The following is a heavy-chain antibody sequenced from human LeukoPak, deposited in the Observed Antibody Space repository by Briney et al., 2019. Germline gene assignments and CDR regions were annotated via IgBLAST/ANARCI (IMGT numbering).Heavy chain of an antibody. Sequence: PSETLSLTCAVSGGSISSSTDWWSWVRQPPGKGLEWIGEIYHSGGINYNPSLQSRITISVDKSQNQFSLKVNSLTAADTAVYYCATNGYYCMDVWGKGTTVTVSS. CDR2: IYHSGGI. CDR3: ATNGYYCMDV. J-gene: IGHJ6*03. CDR1: GGSISSSTDW. D-gene: IGHD2-8*01. V-gene: IGHV4-4*02.